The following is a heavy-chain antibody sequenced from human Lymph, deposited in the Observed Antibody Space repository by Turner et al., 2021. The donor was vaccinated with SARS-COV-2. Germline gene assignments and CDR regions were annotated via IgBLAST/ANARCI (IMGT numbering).Heavy chain of an antibody. CDR1: GFTFSSYV. CDR3: ARGVPEFDS. D-gene: IGHD2-2*01. CDR2: ISYDGSNK. J-gene: IGHJ5*01. Sequence: QVQLVESGGGVFQPGRSLRLSCAASGFTFSSYVMHWVRQAPGKGLEWVAVISYDGSNKYYADSVKGRFTISRDYSKNTLYLQMNSLRAEDTAIYYCARGVPEFDSWGQGTLVTVSS. V-gene: IGHV3-30*04.